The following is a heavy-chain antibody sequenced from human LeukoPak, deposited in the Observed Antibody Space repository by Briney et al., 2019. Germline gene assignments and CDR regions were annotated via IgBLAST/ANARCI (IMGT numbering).Heavy chain of an antibody. V-gene: IGHV3-15*01. J-gene: IGHJ4*02. Sequence: SGGSLRLSCAASGFTFSSYAMSWVRQAPGKGLEWVGRIKSKTDGGTTDYAAPVKGRFTISRDDSKNTLYLQMNSLKTEDTAVYYCQREYYYDSSGYLLLYWGQGTLVTVSS. CDR1: GFTFSSYA. CDR3: QREYYYDSSGYLLLY. CDR2: IKSKTDGGTT. D-gene: IGHD3-22*01.